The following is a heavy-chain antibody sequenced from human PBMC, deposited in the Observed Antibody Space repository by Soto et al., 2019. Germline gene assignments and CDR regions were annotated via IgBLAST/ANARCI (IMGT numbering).Heavy chain of an antibody. Sequence: VQLVQSGSEVKKPGSSVKVACKASGDTSTTYVVSWVRQAPGNGLERMGGSNPMSRTAKYAEKYSGRVTITADEATKTLYLNLTTLRFKDTDVYLCVRGTYCGASCYFAREYWGQGTLVAVSS. V-gene: IGHV1-69*01. J-gene: IGHJ4*02. CDR1: GDTSTTYV. CDR3: VRGTYCGASCYFAREY. D-gene: IGHD2-21*01. CDR2: SNPMSRTA.